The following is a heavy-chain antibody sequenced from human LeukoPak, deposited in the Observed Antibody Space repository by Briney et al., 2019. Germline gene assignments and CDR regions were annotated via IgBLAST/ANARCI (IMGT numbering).Heavy chain of an antibody. V-gene: IGHV3-7*01. CDR2: IRQDGSEK. CDR1: GFTFSSYW. CDR3: ARERIAAGLGFYYYYYMDV. D-gene: IGHD6-13*01. J-gene: IGHJ6*03. Sequence: PGGSVRLSCAASGFTFSSYWMSWVRQAPGKGLEWVANIRQDGSEKYYVDSVKGRFTISRDNAKDSLYLQMNSLRAEDTAVYYCARERIAAGLGFYYYYYMDVWGKGTTVTVSS.